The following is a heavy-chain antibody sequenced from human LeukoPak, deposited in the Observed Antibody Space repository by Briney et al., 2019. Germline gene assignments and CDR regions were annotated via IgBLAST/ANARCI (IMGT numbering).Heavy chain of an antibody. J-gene: IGHJ4*02. V-gene: IGHV4-34*01. CDR3: ARGGLLWFGESSPCFDY. CDR1: GGSFSGYY. Sequence: SETLSLTCAVYGGSFSGYYWSWIRQPPGKGLEWIGEINHSGSTNYNPSLKSRVTISVDTSKNQFSLKLSSVTAADTAVYYCARGGLLWFGESSPCFDYWGQGTLVTVSS. D-gene: IGHD3-10*01. CDR2: INHSGST.